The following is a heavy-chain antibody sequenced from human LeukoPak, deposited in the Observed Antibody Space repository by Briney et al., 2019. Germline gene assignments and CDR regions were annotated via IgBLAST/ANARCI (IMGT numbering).Heavy chain of an antibody. Sequence: ASVKVSCKASGYTFTGYYMHRVRQAPGQGLEWMGWINPNSGGTNYAQKFQGRVTMTRDTSISTAYMELSRLRSDDTAVYYCARGALLTGIGDYWGQGTLDTVSS. V-gene: IGHV1-2*02. D-gene: IGHD1-20*01. CDR2: INPNSGGT. CDR1: GYTFTGYY. CDR3: ARGALLTGIGDY. J-gene: IGHJ4*02.